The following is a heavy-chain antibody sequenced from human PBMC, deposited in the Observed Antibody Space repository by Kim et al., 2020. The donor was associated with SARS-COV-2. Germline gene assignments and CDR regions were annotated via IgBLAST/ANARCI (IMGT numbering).Heavy chain of an antibody. CDR1: GYTFTGYY. J-gene: IGHJ4*02. CDR3: ARGLPALAYCGGDCYSGLGY. D-gene: IGHD2-21*02. V-gene: IGHV1-2*04. Sequence: ASVKVSCKASGYTFTGYYMHWVRQAPGQGLEWMGWINPNSGGTNYAQKFQGWVTMTRDTSISTAYMELSRLRSDDTAMYYCARGLPALAYCGGDCYSGLGYWGQGTLVTVSS. CDR2: INPNSGGT.